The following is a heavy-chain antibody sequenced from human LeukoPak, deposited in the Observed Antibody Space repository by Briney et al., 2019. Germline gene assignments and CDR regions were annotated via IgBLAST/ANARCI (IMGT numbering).Heavy chain of an antibody. CDR2: IYYSGST. D-gene: IGHD3-22*01. CDR1: GGSISSGGYY. V-gene: IGHV4-31*03. J-gene: IGHJ4*02. CDR3: ASTADYYDSRRFDY. Sequence: PSETLSLTCTVSGGSISSGGYYWSWLRQHPGKGLEWIGYIYYSGSTYYNPSLKSRVTISVDTSKNQFSLKLSSVTAADTAVYYCASTADYYDSRRFDYWGQGTLVTVSS.